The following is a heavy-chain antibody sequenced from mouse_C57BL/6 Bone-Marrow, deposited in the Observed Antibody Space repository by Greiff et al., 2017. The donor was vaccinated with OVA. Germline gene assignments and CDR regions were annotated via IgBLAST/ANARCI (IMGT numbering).Heavy chain of an antibody. CDR3: ARGGFTTVVATGYFDV. Sequence: EVKLQESGAELVRPGSSVKMSCKTSGYTFTSYGINWVKQRPGQGLEWIGYIYIGNGYTEYNEKFKGKATLTSDTSSSTAYMQLSSLSSEDSAIYFCARGGFTTVVATGYFDVWGTGTTVTVSS. J-gene: IGHJ1*03. V-gene: IGHV1-58*01. CDR2: IYIGNGYT. CDR1: GYTFTSYG. D-gene: IGHD1-1*01.